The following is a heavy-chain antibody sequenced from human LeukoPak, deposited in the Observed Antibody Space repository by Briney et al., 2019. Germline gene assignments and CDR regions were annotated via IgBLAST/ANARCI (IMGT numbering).Heavy chain of an antibody. CDR3: ARELPPVLTYSFDH. CDR1: GLTFSSYG. D-gene: IGHD2-8*02. V-gene: IGHV3-33*01. Sequence: PGGSLRLSCAASGLTFSSYGMHWVRQAPGKGLEWVAVIWYDGSNKYYADSVKGRFTISRDNSKSTLYLQMNSLRAEDTALYYCARELPPVLTYSFDHWGQGTLVTVSS. J-gene: IGHJ4*02. CDR2: IWYDGSNK.